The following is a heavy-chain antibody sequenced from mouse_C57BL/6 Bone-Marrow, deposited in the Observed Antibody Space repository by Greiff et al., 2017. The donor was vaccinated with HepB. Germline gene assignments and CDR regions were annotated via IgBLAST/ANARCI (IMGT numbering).Heavy chain of an antibody. J-gene: IGHJ2*01. D-gene: IGHD1-1*01. CDR1: GYTFTSYW. V-gene: IGHV1-64*01. Sequence: QVQLKQPGAELVKPGASVKLSCKASGYTFTSYWMHWVKQRPGQGLEWIEMIHPNSGSTNYNEKFKSKATLTVDKSSSTAYMQLSSLTSEDSAVYYCARWRHYYGSSLGYFDYWGQGTTLTVSS. CDR3: ARWRHYYGSSLGYFDY. CDR2: IHPNSGST.